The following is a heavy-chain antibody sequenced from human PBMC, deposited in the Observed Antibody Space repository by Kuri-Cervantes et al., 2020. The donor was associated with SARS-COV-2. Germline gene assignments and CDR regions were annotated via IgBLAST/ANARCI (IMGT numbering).Heavy chain of an antibody. V-gene: IGHV4-4*07. J-gene: IGHJ4*02. CDR1: GGSISSYY. CDR2: IYTSGST. Sequence: GSLRLTCTVSGGSISSYYWSWIRQPAGKGLEWIGRIYTSGSTNYNPSLKSRVTMSVDTSKNQFSLKLSSVTAADTAVYYCARNGEIISSSSYFDYWGRGTLVTVSS. D-gene: IGHD6-6*01. CDR3: ARNGEIISSSSYFDY.